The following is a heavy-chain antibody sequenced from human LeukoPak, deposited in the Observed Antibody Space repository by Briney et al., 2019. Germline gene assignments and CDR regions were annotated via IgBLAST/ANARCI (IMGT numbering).Heavy chain of an antibody. CDR2: ISTSTSTI. V-gene: IGHV3-48*04. Sequence: GGSLRLSCAASGITFSSSTFSSYSMNWVREAPGKGLEWVSYISTSTSTIYYADSVKGRFTISRDNAKNSLYLQMNSLRAEDTAVYYCARDRTSGYHPTSWDYWGQGTLVTVSS. CDR3: ARDRTSGYHPTSWDY. D-gene: IGHD3-22*01. CDR1: GITFSSSTFSSYS. J-gene: IGHJ4*02.